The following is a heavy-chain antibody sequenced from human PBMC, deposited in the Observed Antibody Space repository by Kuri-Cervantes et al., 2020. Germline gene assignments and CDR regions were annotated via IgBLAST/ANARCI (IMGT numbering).Heavy chain of an antibody. CDR1: GYTLTELS. CDR3: ARVVIVKAAAGGNRAFDI. D-gene: IGHD6-13*01. Sequence: ASVKVSCKVSGYTLTELSMHWVRQAPGKGLEWMGGFDPEDGETIYAQKFQGRVTMTEDTSTDTAYMELSSLRSEDTAVYYCARVVIVKAAAGGNRAFDIWGQGTMVTVSS. CDR2: FDPEDGET. J-gene: IGHJ3*02. V-gene: IGHV1-24*01.